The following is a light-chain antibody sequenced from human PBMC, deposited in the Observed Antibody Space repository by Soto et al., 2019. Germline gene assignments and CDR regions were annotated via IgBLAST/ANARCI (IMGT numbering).Light chain of an antibody. CDR3: HQYGTSPLT. CDR1: QSVTSGY. Sequence: PGESATLSCRASQSVTSGYLAWYQQKPGQSPRLLMYGASSRATGVPDRFSGSGSGTDFTLTITRLEPEDFAVYYCHQYGTSPLTFGGGTKVDIK. J-gene: IGKJ4*01. V-gene: IGKV3-20*01. CDR2: GAS.